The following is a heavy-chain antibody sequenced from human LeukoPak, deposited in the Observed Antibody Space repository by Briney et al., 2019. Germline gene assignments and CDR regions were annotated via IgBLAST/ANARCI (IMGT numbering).Heavy chain of an antibody. CDR1: GVSISSSNSY. D-gene: IGHD3-22*01. J-gene: IGHJ3*02. V-gene: IGHV4-39*01. CDR2: IYYTGNT. CDR3: ARQGRISMIVVLIEDAFDI. Sequence: SETLSLTCTVSGVSISSSNSYWGWIRQPPGKGLEWIGSIYYTGNTYYNASLKSRVTISIDTSKNQISLRLTSVTATDTAMYYCARQGRISMIVVLIEDAFDIWGQGTMVTVSS.